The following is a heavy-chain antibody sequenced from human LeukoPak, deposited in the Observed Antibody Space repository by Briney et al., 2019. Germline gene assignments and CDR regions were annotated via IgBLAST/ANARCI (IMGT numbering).Heavy chain of an antibody. CDR2: TYYSGST. Sequence: SETLSLTCTVSGGSISSYYWRWIRQPPGKGLEWIGYTYYSGSTNYNPSLKSRVTISVDTSKNQFSLKLSSVTAADTAVYYCARDVGGREGLDYWGQGTLVTVSS. J-gene: IGHJ4*02. V-gene: IGHV4-59*01. CDR3: ARDVGGREGLDY. CDR1: GGSISSYY. D-gene: IGHD2-15*01.